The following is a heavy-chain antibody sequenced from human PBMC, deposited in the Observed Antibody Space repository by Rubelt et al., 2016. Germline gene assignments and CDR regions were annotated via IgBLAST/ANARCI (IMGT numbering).Heavy chain of an antibody. CDR1: GFTFSSYA. V-gene: IGHV3-23*01. CDR3: AKPARIGDRGSASTYTDSDY. Sequence: EYGGGLVQPGGSLRLSCAASGFTFSSYAMSWVRQAPGKGLEWVSAISGSGGSTYSADSVKGRFTISRDNSKNTLYLQMNSLRAEDTAVYYCAKPARIGDRGSASTYTDSDYWGQGALVTVSS. J-gene: IGHJ4*02. CDR2: ISGSGGST. D-gene: IGHD2-2*02.